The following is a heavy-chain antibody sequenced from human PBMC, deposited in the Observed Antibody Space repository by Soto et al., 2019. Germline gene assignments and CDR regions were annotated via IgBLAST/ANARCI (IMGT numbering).Heavy chain of an antibody. CDR1: GFTFSSYA. V-gene: IGHV3-23*01. D-gene: IGHD6-13*01. CDR2: ISGSGGST. Sequence: GGSLRLSCAASGFTFSSYAMSWVRQAPEKGLEWVSAISGSGGSTYYADSVKGRFTISRDNSKNTLYLKMKSLSAEDTAVYYCAYSSTPFDYWGQGTLVTVSS. CDR3: AYSSTPFDY. J-gene: IGHJ4*02.